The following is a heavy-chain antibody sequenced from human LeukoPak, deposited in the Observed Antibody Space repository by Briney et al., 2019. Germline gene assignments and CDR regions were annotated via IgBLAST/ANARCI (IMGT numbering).Heavy chain of an antibody. CDR3: ARDPDIVVVPAAPAWFDP. J-gene: IGHJ5*02. Sequence: GGSLRLSCAASGFTFSSYSMNWVRQAPGKGLEWVSSISSGSTYIYYADSLKGRFTIPRDNAKNSLYLQMNSLRAEDTAMYYCARDPDIVVVPAAPAWFDPWGQGTLVTVSS. CDR2: ISSGSTYI. V-gene: IGHV3-21*01. CDR1: GFTFSSYS. D-gene: IGHD2-2*01.